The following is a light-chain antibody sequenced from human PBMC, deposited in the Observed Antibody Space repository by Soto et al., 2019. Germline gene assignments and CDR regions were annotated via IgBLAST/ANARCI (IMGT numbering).Light chain of an antibody. J-gene: IGLJ3*02. CDR2: SND. CDR3: AAWDDSLNAWV. Sequence: SVLTQPPSASGTPGQRVTITCSGSSSNIGSSLVSWYQQFPGTAPKLLIYSNDQRPSGVPDRVSGSKSGTSASLAISGLQSEDEAEYSCAAWDDSLNAWVFGGGTKLTVL. V-gene: IGLV1-44*01. CDR1: SSNIGSSL.